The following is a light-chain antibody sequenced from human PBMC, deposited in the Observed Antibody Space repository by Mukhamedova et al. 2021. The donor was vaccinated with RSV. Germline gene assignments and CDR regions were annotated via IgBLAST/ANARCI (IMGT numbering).Light chain of an antibody. CDR3: SSYTDTSAVV. Sequence: PKLIIFEVINRPSGVSNRFSASKSGNTASLTISGLQAEDEAHYYCSSYTDTSAVVFGTGTKLTVL. J-gene: IGLJ2*01. V-gene: IGLV2-14*01. CDR2: EVI.